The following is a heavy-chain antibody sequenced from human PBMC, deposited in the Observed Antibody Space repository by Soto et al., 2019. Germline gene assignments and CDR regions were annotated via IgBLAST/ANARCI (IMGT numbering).Heavy chain of an antibody. CDR3: AHVYWAASGTRYYFDY. V-gene: IGHV2-5*02. J-gene: IGHJ4*02. CDR2: IYWDDDK. Sequence: QITLTESGPTLVKPTQTLTLTCTFSGFSFTTGSVGVGWIRQPPGKALEFLALIYWDDDKRLSPSLKNRLTITKDPSKNQVVVTMTNMDPEDTGTYFCAHVYWAASGTRYYFDYWGQGTLVTVSS. D-gene: IGHD6-13*01. CDR1: GFSFTTGSVG.